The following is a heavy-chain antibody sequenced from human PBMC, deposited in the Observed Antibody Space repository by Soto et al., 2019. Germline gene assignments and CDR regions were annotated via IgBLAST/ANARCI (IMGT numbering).Heavy chain of an antibody. CDR2: ISNSGKT. V-gene: IGHV4-31*03. D-gene: IGHD1-1*01. Sequence: QVQLQESGPGLVKPSQTLSLTCSVSGGFISSGGYFWTWIRQHPGKGLEWIGYISNSGKTNYNPSLKSRLTISVDTSKDQFSLKLSSVTAADTAVYFCARSGNWNDFDYWGQGTLVTVSS. CDR1: GGFISSGGYF. CDR3: ARSGNWNDFDY. J-gene: IGHJ4*02.